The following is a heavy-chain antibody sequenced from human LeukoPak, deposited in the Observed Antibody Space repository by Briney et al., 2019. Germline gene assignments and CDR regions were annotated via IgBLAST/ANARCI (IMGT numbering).Heavy chain of an antibody. CDR1: GFTFDDFG. V-gene: IGHV3-7*01. Sequence: GGSLRLSCVASGFTFDDFGLSWVRQVPGKGLEWVANIKQDGSGKYYVDSVKGRFTISRDNAKNSLYLQMNSLRAEDTAVYYCARRLPYDAGTTYYFDYWGQGTLVTVSS. CDR2: IKQDGSGK. D-gene: IGHD1-7*01. J-gene: IGHJ4*02. CDR3: ARRLPYDAGTTYYFDY.